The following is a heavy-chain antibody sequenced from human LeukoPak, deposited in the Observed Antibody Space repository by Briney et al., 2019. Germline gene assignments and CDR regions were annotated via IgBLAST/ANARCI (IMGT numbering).Heavy chain of an antibody. Sequence: ASVKVSCKASGYTFTSYAMHWVRQAPGQRLEWMGWINAGNGNTKYSQESQGRVTITRDTSASTAYMELSSLRSEDMAVYYCARAVVSLSGIDYWGQGTLVTVSS. J-gene: IGHJ4*02. V-gene: IGHV1-3*03. CDR2: INAGNGNT. D-gene: IGHD6-19*01. CDR3: ARAVVSLSGIDY. CDR1: GYTFTSYA.